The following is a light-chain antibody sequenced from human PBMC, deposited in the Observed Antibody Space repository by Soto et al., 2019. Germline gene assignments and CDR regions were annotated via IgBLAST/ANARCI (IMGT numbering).Light chain of an antibody. CDR2: ATS. J-gene: IGKJ2*01. Sequence: EIVLTQSPGTLSVSPGERATLSCRPSQPVATSYLAWFQKKPGQPPRLLIYATSKRATGIPDSFSGSGSGTDFTLNISRLEPEDFAVFYCHQYVTSPYTFGQGTNLEI. V-gene: IGKV3-20*01. CDR1: QPVATSY. CDR3: HQYVTSPYT.